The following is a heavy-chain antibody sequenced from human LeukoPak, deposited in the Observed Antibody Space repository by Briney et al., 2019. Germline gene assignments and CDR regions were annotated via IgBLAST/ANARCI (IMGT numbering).Heavy chain of an antibody. CDR3: ARCRTVTTLGWFDP. Sequence: PSETLSLTCAVSGYSISSGYYWGWIRQPPGKGLEWIGSIYHSGSTYYNPSLKSRVTISVDTSKNQFSLKLSSVTAADTAVYYCARCRTVTTLGWFDPWGQGTLVTVSS. V-gene: IGHV4-38-2*01. D-gene: IGHD4-11*01. J-gene: IGHJ5*02. CDR2: IYHSGST. CDR1: GYSISSGYY.